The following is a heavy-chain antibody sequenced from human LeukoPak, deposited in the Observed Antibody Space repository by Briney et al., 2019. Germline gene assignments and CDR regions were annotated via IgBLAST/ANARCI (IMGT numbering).Heavy chain of an antibody. Sequence: SETLSLTCAVYGGSFSGYYWSWIRQPPGKGLEWIGEINHSGCTNYNPSLKSRVTISVDTSKNQFSLKLSSVTAADTAVYYCASGGRSSYGSFDYWGQGTLVTVSS. CDR1: GGSFSGYY. D-gene: IGHD5-18*01. CDR2: INHSGCT. V-gene: IGHV4-34*01. J-gene: IGHJ4*02. CDR3: ASGGRSSYGSFDY.